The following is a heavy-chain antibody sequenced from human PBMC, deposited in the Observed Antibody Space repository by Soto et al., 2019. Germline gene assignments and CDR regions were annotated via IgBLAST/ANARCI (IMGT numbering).Heavy chain of an antibody. J-gene: IGHJ6*02. V-gene: IGHV4-38-2*01. CDR2: IYHAGSV. Sequence: SETLSLTGAVSGYSIGSGYYWAWIRQSPGKGLEWIGSIYHAGSVYYNPSLNGRVALSMDTSKNHFSLELTSVTAADTAVYYCARTFDYYGMDVWGQGTTVTASS. CDR1: GYSIGSGYY. CDR3: ARTFDYYGMDV.